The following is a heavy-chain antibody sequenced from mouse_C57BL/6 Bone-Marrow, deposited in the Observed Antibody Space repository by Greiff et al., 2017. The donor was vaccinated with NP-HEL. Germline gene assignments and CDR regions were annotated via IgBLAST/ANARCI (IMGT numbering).Heavy chain of an antibody. V-gene: IGHV14-4*01. Sequence: EVMLVESGAELVRPGASVKLSCTASGFNIKDDYMHWVKQRPEQGLEWIGWIDPENGDTEYASKFQGKATITADTSSNTAYLQLSSLTSEDTAVYYCTEGLRYNWGQGTTLTVSS. CDR2: IDPENGDT. J-gene: IGHJ2*01. CDR1: GFNIKDDY. CDR3: TEGLRYN. D-gene: IGHD1-1*01.